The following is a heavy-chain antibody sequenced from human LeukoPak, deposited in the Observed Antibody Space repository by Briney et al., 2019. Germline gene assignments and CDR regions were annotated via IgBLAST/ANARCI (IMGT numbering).Heavy chain of an antibody. Sequence: GGSLRLSCAASGFTFSYYWMQWVRQVPGKGLVWVSRINSDGSSTSYADSVKGRFTISRDNAKNTLYLQVNSLRAEDTAVYYCARDVGRSKLDYWGQGILVTVSS. J-gene: IGHJ4*02. V-gene: IGHV3-74*01. CDR1: GFTFSYYW. CDR3: ARDVGRSKLDY. CDR2: INSDGSST. D-gene: IGHD1-26*01.